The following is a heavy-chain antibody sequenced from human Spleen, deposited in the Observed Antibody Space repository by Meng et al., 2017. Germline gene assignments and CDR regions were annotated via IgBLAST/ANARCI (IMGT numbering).Heavy chain of an antibody. Sequence: SVKVSCKASGGTFSSYTISWVRQAPGQGLEWMGRIIPILGIANYAQKFQGRVTITADKSTSTAYMELSSLRSEDTAVYYRASIEPNSGSYSDYWGQGTLVTVSS. CDR1: GGTFSSYT. CDR3: ASIEPNSGSYSDY. D-gene: IGHD1-26*01. V-gene: IGHV1-69*02. CDR2: IIPILGIA. J-gene: IGHJ4*02.